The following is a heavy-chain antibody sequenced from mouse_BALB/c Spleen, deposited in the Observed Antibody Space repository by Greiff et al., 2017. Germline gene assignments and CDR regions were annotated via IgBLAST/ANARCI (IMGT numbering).Heavy chain of an antibody. J-gene: IGHJ3*01. CDR3: AREETTATAWFAY. V-gene: IGHV5-6*01. CDR1: GFTFSSYG. D-gene: IGHD1-2*01. CDR2: ISSGGSYT. Sequence: EVKVVESGGDLVKPGGSLKLSCAASGFTFSSYGMSWVRQTPDKRLEWVATISSGGSYTYYPDSVKGRFTISRDNAKNTLYLQMSSLKSEDTAMYYCAREETTATAWFAYWGQGTLVTVSA.